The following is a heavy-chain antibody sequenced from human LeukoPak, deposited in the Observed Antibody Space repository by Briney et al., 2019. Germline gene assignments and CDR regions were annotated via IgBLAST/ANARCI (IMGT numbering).Heavy chain of an antibody. CDR3: ASSPYCSGGSCYSGAFDI. Sequence: SETLSLTCTVSGGSISSYYWSWIREPPGKGLEGIGYIYYSGSTNYNPSLKSRVTISVDTSKNQFSLKLSSVTAADTAVYYCASSPYCSGGSCYSGAFDIWGQGTMVTVSS. J-gene: IGHJ3*02. D-gene: IGHD2-15*01. CDR1: GGSISSYY. CDR2: IYYSGST. V-gene: IGHV4-59*01.